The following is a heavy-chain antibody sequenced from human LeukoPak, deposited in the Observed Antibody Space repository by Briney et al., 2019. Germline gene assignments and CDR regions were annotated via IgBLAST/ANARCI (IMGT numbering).Heavy chain of an antibody. CDR2: INHSGST. Sequence: PSETLSLTCAVYGGSFSGYYWSWIRQPPGKGLEWIGEINHSGSTNYNPSLKSRVTISVDTSKNQFSLKLSSVTAADTAVYYCATDYYDSSGWVDYWGQGTLVTVSS. CDR3: ATDYYDSSGWVDY. J-gene: IGHJ4*02. CDR1: GGSFSGYY. D-gene: IGHD3-22*01. V-gene: IGHV4-34*01.